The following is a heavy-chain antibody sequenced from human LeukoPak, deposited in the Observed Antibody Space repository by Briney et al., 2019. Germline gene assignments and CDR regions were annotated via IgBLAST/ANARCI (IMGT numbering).Heavy chain of an antibody. J-gene: IGHJ4*02. V-gene: IGHV3-21*01. CDR3: APVRGVF. D-gene: IGHD3-10*01. Sequence: GRTLRLSCAASRLPFSTCSMNWVRQAPGKGLEGVASISSSRNYIYYADTVRVRFTISRDNAKNSLYLQMNSLRAEDTAVYYCAPVRGVFWGQGTLVTVSS. CDR2: ISSSRNYI. CDR1: RLPFSTCS.